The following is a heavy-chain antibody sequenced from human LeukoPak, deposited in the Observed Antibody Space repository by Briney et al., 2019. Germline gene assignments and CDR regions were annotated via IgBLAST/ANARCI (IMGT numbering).Heavy chain of an antibody. J-gene: IGHJ4*02. Sequence: GGSLRLSCAASGFTFSSYAMSWVRQAPGKGLEWVSAISGSGGSTYYADSVKGRFTISRDNSKNTLYLHMNSLRAEDTAVYYCAKDPRYCSSTSCLYWGQGTLVTVSS. CDR1: GFTFSSYA. CDR3: AKDPRYCSSTSCLY. V-gene: IGHV3-23*01. CDR2: ISGSGGST. D-gene: IGHD2-2*01.